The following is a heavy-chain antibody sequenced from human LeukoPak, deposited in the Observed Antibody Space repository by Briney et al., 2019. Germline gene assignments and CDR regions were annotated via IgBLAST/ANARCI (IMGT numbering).Heavy chain of an antibody. Sequence: SETLSLTCTVSGGSISSSSYYWGWIRQPPGKGLEWIGTIYYSGSTDYNPSLKSRVTISVDTSKNQFSLNLSSVTAADTAVYYCARGRGSSWYYFDYWGQGTLVTVSS. CDR1: GGSISSSSYY. V-gene: IGHV4-39*07. D-gene: IGHD6-13*01. J-gene: IGHJ4*02. CDR3: ARGRGSSWYYFDY. CDR2: IYYSGST.